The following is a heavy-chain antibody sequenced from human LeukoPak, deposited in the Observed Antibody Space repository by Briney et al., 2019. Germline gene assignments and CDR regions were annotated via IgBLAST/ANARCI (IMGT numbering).Heavy chain of an antibody. CDR1: GFTFSSYA. J-gene: IGHJ4*02. CDR3: ARAGWSTAGTLFFYFDY. D-gene: IGHD6-19*01. V-gene: IGHV3-30-3*01. Sequence: PGGSLRLSCAASGFTFSSYAMPWVRQAPGKGLEWVAVISYDGSNKYYADSVKGRFTISRDNSKNTLYLQMNSLRAEDTAVYYCARAGWSTAGTLFFYFDYWGQGTLVTVSS. CDR2: ISYDGSNK.